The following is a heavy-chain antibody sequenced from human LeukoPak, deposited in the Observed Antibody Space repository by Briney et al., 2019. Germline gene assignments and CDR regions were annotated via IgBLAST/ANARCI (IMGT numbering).Heavy chain of an antibody. CDR3: ARGNSETYGVLFDY. V-gene: IGHV1-2*02. J-gene: IGHJ4*02. Sequence: ASVKLSCKASGYTFTGYYMHWVRQAPGQGLEWMGWINPNSGGTNYAQKFQGRVTMTRDTSISTAYMELSSLRSEDTAVYYCARGNSETYGVLFDYWGQGTLVTVSS. CDR2: INPNSGGT. D-gene: IGHD4-17*01. CDR1: GYTFTGYY.